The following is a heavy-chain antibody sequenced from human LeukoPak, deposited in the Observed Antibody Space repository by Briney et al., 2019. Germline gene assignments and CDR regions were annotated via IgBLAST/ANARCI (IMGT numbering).Heavy chain of an antibody. V-gene: IGHV1-18*01. D-gene: IGHD2-8*01. CDR1: GYTFTSYG. Sequence: ASVKVSCKASGYTFTSYGISWVRQAPGQGLEWMGWVSAYNGNTTYAQKLQGRVTITADESTSTAYMELSSLRSEDTAVYYCARDRGYCTNGVCYDFDYWGQGTLVTVSS. J-gene: IGHJ4*02. CDR3: ARDRGYCTNGVCYDFDY. CDR2: VSAYNGNT.